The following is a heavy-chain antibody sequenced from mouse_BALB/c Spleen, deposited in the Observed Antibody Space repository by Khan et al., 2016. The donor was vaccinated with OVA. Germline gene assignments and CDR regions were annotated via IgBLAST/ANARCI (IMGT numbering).Heavy chain of an antibody. J-gene: IGHJ2*01. V-gene: IGHV1-81*01. D-gene: IGHD2-3*01. CDR3: ARGDGYYVYFDY. CDR1: GYTFTYYV. Sequence: VQLQESGPELVKPGASVKMSCKVSGYTFTYYVITWVKQRTGQGLEWIGEIYPGSDNAYYNERFKGKATLTADKSSNTTHMQLSSLTSEDSAVYFCARGDGYYVYFDYWGQGTTLTVSS. CDR2: IYPGSDNA.